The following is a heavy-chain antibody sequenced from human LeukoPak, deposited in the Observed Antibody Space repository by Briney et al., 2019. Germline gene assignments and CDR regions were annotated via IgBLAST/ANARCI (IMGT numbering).Heavy chain of an antibody. CDR2: ISASGGST. CDR1: GFTFSIYA. V-gene: IGHV3-23*01. Sequence: AGGSLRLSCAASGFTFSIYAMTWVRQAPGKGLEWVSVISASGGSTYYTDSVKGRFTISRDNSKNTLYLQMNSLRAEDTAVYYCAKDSGSYEGGNWFDPWGQGTLVTVSS. J-gene: IGHJ5*02. D-gene: IGHD1-26*01. CDR3: AKDSGSYEGGNWFDP.